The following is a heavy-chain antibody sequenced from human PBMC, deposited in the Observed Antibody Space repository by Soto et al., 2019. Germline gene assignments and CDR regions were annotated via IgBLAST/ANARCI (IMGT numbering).Heavy chain of an antibody. CDR3: AREGQAPYYYYGMDV. J-gene: IGHJ6*02. CDR1: GYTFTNYG. CDR2: ISGYNGNT. V-gene: IGHV1-18*01. Sequence: QVQVVQSGDEVKKPGASVKVSCKASGYTFTNYGFSWVRQAPGQGLEWMGWISGYNGNTKYAEKCQGRVTMTTDTTTSTAHMERRSLRSVDTGVYYCAREGQAPYYYYGMDVWGQGTAVTVSS.